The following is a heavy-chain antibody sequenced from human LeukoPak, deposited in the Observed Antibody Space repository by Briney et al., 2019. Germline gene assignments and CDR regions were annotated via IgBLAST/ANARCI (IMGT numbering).Heavy chain of an antibody. V-gene: IGHV1-18*01. CDR1: GYTFTSYG. CDR3: ARQKTGFGEKRFDP. D-gene: IGHD3-10*01. CDR2: ISAYNGNT. Sequence: ASVKVSCKASGYTFTSYGISWVRQAPGQGLEWMGWISAYNGNTNYAQKLQGRVTITRNTSISTAYMELSSLRSEDTAVYYCARQKTGFGEKRFDPWGQGTLVTVSS. J-gene: IGHJ5*02.